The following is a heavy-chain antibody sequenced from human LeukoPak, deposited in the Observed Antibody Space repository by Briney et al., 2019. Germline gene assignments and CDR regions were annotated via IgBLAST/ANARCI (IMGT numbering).Heavy chain of an antibody. CDR3: AGAHGRGDYGDLLPLDY. V-gene: IGHV1-69*13. Sequence: SVKVSCKASGGTFSSYAISWVRQAPGQGLEWMGGIIPIFGTANYAQKFQGRVTITADESTSTAYMELSSLRSEDTAVYYCAGAHGRGDYGDLLPLDYWGQGTLVTVSS. CDR1: GGTFSSYA. CDR2: IIPIFGTA. J-gene: IGHJ4*02. D-gene: IGHD4-17*01.